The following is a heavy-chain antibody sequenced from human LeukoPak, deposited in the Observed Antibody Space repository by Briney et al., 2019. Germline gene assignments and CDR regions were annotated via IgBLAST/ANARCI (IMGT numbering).Heavy chain of an antibody. CDR2: IKQDGSEK. CDR1: GFTFSSYS. J-gene: IGHJ4*02. V-gene: IGHV3-7*01. CDR3: ARDEGMDTAMVSLDY. D-gene: IGHD5-18*01. Sequence: GGSLRLSCAASGFTFSSYSMNWVRQAPGKGLEWVANIKQDGSEKYYVDSVKGRFTISRDNAKNSLYLQMNSLRAEDTAVYYCARDEGMDTAMVSLDYWGQGTLVTVSS.